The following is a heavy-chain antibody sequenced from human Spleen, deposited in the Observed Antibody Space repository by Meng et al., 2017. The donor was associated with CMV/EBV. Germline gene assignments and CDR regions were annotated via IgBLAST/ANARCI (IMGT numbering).Heavy chain of an antibody. V-gene: IGHV3-30*04. CDR2: ISYDGSNK. J-gene: IGHJ4*02. Sequence: FTFSSYAMHWVRQAPGKGLEWVAVISYDGSNKYYADSVKGRFTISRDNSKNTLYLQMNSLRAEDTAVYYCARDSGYSSSWPEGIDYWGQGTLVTVSS. CDR3: ARDSGYSSSWPEGIDY. CDR1: FTFSSYA. D-gene: IGHD6-13*01.